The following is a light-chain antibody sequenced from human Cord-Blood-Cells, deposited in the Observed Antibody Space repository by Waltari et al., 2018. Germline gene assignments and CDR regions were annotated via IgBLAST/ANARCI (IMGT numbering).Light chain of an antibody. J-gene: IGLJ3*02. V-gene: IGLV2-23*01. CDR2: EGS. Sequence: QSALTQPASVSGSPGQSITISCTGTSRDVRSYNLVSWYQQHPGKAPKLMIYEGSKRPSGVSNRFSGSKSGNTASLTISGLQAEDEADYYCCSYAGSSIWVFGGGTKLTVL. CDR1: SRDVRSYNL. CDR3: CSYAGSSIWV.